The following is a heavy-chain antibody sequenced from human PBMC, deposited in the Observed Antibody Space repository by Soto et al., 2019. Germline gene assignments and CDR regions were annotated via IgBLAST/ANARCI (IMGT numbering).Heavy chain of an antibody. Sequence: SETLSLTCTVSGGSISSGGYYWSWIRQHPGKGLEWIGYIYYSGSTYYNPSLKSRVTISVDTSKNQFSLKLSSVTAADTAVYYCAGVVVPASSSSWYLSGSRGAFDIWGQGTMVTVSS. J-gene: IGHJ3*02. V-gene: IGHV4-31*03. CDR2: IYYSGST. CDR3: AGVVVPASSSSWYLSGSRGAFDI. D-gene: IGHD2-2*01. CDR1: GGSISSGGYY.